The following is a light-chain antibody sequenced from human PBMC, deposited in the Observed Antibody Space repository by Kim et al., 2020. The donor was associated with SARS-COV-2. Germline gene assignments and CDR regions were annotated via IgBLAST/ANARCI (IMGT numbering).Light chain of an antibody. CDR3: QSYDSSLSGYV. CDR1: SSNIGAGYD. J-gene: IGLJ1*01. CDR2: GNN. Sequence: QSVLTQPPSVSGAPGQTVTISCTGSSSNIGAGYDVHWYQQLPGTAPKLLIYGNNNRPSGVPDRFSGSKSGTSASLANTGLQAEDEADYYCQSYDSSLSGYVFGTGTKVTVL. V-gene: IGLV1-40*01.